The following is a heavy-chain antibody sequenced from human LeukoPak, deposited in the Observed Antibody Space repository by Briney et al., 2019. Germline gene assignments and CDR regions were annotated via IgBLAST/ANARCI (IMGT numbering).Heavy chain of an antibody. CDR1: GYTFTSNG. CDR2: INPNSGGT. D-gene: IGHD3-9*01. V-gene: IGHV1-2*02. J-gene: IGHJ3*02. CDR3: ARFEFRADDAFDI. Sequence: ASVKVPCKASGYTFTSNGISWVRQAPGQGLEWMGWINPNSGGTNYAQKFQGRVTMTRDTSISTAYMELSRLRSDDTAVYYCARFEFRADDAFDIWGQGTMVTVSS.